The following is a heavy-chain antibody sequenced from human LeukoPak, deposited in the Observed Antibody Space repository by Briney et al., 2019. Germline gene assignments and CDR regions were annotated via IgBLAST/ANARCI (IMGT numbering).Heavy chain of an antibody. J-gene: IGHJ4*02. D-gene: IGHD3-10*01. CDR3: AKDEGFGELINNNDY. CDR2: IYSGGST. CDR1: GFTVSSNY. Sequence: GGSLRLSCAASGFTVSSNYMSWVRQAPGKGLEWVSIIYSGGSTFYADSVKGRFTISRDNSKNTLYLQMNSLRAEDTAVYYCAKDEGFGELINNNDYWGQGTLVTVSS. V-gene: IGHV3-53*01.